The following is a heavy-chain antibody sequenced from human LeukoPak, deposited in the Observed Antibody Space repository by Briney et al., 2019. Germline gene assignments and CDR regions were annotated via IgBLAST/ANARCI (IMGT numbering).Heavy chain of an antibody. CDR2: IYYSGST. CDR1: GGSISSSSYY. Sequence: SETLSLTCTVSGGSISSSSYYWSWIRQPPGKGLGWIGYIYYSGSTNYNPSLKSRVTISVDTSKNQFSLKLSSVTAADTAVYYCARETSQKGAHYMDVWGKGTTVTISS. V-gene: IGHV4-61*01. CDR3: ARETSQKGAHYMDV. J-gene: IGHJ6*03. D-gene: IGHD3-16*01.